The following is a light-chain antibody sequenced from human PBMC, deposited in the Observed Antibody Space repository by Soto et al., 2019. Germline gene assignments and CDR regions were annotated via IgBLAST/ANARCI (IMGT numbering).Light chain of an antibody. CDR3: QQHNNWPTWT. CDR1: QSVSSSY. J-gene: IGKJ1*01. V-gene: IGKV3-20*01. CDR2: GAS. Sequence: EIVLSQSPGTLSLSPGERATLSCRASQSVSSSYLAWYQQKPGQAPRLLIYGASSRATGIPDRFSGSGSGTDFTLTISRLEPEDFAVYYCQQHNNWPTWTFGQGTKVDIK.